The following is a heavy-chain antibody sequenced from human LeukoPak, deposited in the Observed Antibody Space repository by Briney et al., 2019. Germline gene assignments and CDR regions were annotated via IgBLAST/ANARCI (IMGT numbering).Heavy chain of an antibody. CDR2: TDPYTGNT. V-gene: IGHV1-2*02. CDR1: GYNFVGYY. J-gene: IGHJ1*01. D-gene: IGHD5-12*01. CDR3: AREYSASEH. Sequence: ASVKVSCKASGYNFVGYYLHWVRQAPGQGLEWMAWTDPYTGNTHYAQKFQGRITVTRDTSLSTTYMELNWLTSDDTALYYCAREYSASEHWGQGTLVTVSS.